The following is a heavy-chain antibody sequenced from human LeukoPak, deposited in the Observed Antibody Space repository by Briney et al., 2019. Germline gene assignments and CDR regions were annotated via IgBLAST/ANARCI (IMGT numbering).Heavy chain of an antibody. CDR1: GGSISSYY. CDR2: IYYIGST. CDR3: ANLRTYYYGMDV. Sequence: SETLSLTCTVSGGSISSYYWSWIRQPPGKGLGWIGYIYYIGSTNYNPSLKSRVTISVDTSKNQFSLKLSSVTAADTAVYYCANLRTYYYGMDVWGQGTTVTVSS. J-gene: IGHJ6*02. V-gene: IGHV4-59*08.